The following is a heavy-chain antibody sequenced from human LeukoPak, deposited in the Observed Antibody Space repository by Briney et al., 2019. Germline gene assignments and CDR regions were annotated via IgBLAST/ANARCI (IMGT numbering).Heavy chain of an antibody. CDR1: GGSIRSYY. Sequence: SETLSLTCTVSGGSIRSYYWSWIRQPPGKGLEWIGYIYYSGSTNYNPSLKSRVTISVDTSKNQFSLKLSSVTAADTAVYYCAREDDYSNYNWFDPWGQGTLVTVSS. J-gene: IGHJ5*02. V-gene: IGHV4-59*01. D-gene: IGHD4-11*01. CDR3: AREDDYSNYNWFDP. CDR2: IYYSGST.